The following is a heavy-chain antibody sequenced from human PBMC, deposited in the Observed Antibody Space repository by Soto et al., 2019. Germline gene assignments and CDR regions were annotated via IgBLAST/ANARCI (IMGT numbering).Heavy chain of an antibody. CDR1: GFSFGSSG. Sequence: EVQLLESGGGLVQPGGSLRLSCAASGFSFGSSGMSWVRQAPGKGLEWISGLSGSGGSTYYADSVKGRFPISRDTSKTTLYRQMHSLRIEDTAVYYCAKDSGYDHTDWGQGTLVTVSS. V-gene: IGHV3-23*01. D-gene: IGHD5-12*01. CDR2: LSGSGGST. CDR3: AKDSGYDHTD. J-gene: IGHJ4*02.